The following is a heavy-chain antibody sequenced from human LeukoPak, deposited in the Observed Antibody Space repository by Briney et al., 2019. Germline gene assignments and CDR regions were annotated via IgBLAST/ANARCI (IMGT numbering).Heavy chain of an antibody. J-gene: IGHJ4*02. CDR3: ARGQTTFEV. CDR2: IKRDGSQE. Sequence: SGGSLRLSCAASQFTFSNYWMSWVRQAPGKGLEWVAHIKRDGSQERYVGSVKGRFTTSRDNAKNSLYLQMSGLRVEDTAVYYCARGQTTFEVWGQGTLVTVSS. V-gene: IGHV3-7*01. CDR1: QFTFSNYW. D-gene: IGHD2/OR15-2a*01.